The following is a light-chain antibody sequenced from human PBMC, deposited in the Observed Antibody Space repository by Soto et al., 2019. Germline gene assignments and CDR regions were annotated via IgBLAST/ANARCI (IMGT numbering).Light chain of an antibody. CDR3: QQRSNWPRT. J-gene: IGKJ1*01. CDR2: GAS. Sequence: DIVFTQSPATLLLSPGERATLSCRVSQTITSGYLAWYQQKPCQSPRLLIYGASTRATGVPARFIGSGSLTDFTLTISSLEPEDFAVYYCQQRSNWPRTFGQGTKVDIK. CDR1: QTITSGY. V-gene: IGKV3-11*01.